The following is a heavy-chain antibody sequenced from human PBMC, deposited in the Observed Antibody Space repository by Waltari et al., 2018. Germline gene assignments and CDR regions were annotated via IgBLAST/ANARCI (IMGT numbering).Heavy chain of an antibody. CDR2: IAYNERNI. Sequence: QVQLVESGGGVVQPGRSLRLSCAASDFTFSSYAMHWVRQAPGKGLEWVAGIAYNERNIYYVDSVKGRFTISRDKSRKTLYLQMNSLRAEDTAVYYCARDYCDRTNCHGMDVWGRGTTVTVSS. V-gene: IGHV3-30*04. D-gene: IGHD3-22*01. CDR3: ARDYCDRTNCHGMDV. CDR1: DFTFSSYA. J-gene: IGHJ6*02.